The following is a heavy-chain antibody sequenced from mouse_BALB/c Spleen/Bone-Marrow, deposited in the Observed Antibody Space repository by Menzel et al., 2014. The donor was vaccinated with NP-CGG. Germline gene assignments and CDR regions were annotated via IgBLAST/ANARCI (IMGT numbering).Heavy chain of an antibody. J-gene: IGHJ3*01. CDR1: GISFSTYG. CDR2: ISSGDSYT. D-gene: IGHD1-1*01. CDR3: AFITTVAY. Sequence: EVQGVESGGDLVKPGGSLKLSCAASGISFSTYGMSWVRQTPDKRLEWVATISSGDSYTYYPDSVKGRFTISRDNAKNTLYLQMSSLKSEDTAMYYCAFITTVAYWGQGTLVTVSA. V-gene: IGHV5-6*01.